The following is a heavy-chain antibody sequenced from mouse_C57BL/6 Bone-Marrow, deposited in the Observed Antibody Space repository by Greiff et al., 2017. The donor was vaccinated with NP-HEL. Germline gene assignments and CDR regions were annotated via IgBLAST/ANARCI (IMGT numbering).Heavy chain of an antibody. CDR1: GFTFSSYT. J-gene: IGHJ3*01. CDR3: ARPLSSYPFAY. CDR2: ISGGGGNT. D-gene: IGHD1-1*01. Sequence: DVKLVESGGGLVKPGGSLKLSCAASGFTFSSYTMSWVRQTPEKRLEWVATISGGGGNTYYPDSVKGRFTISRDNAKNTLYLQMSSLRSEDTALYYCARPLSSYPFAYWGQGTLVTVSA. V-gene: IGHV5-9*01.